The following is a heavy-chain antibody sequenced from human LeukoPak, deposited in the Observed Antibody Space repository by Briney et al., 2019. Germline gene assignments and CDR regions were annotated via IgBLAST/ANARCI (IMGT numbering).Heavy chain of an antibody. J-gene: IGHJ4*02. V-gene: IGHV3-43*02. Sequence: PGGSLRLSCAASGFTFDDYAMHWVRQAPGKGLEWVSLVSGDGGSTYYADSVKGRFTISRDNSKNSLYLQMNSLRTEDTALYYCAKGRPHYHYFDYWGQGTLVTVSS. CDR2: VSGDGGST. CDR1: GFTFDDYA. D-gene: IGHD3-10*01. CDR3: AKGRPHYHYFDY.